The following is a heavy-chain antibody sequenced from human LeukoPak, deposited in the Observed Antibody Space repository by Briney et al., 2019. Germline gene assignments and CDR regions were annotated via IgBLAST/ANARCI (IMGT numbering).Heavy chain of an antibody. J-gene: IGHJ4*02. D-gene: IGHD2-15*01. CDR1: GVSVSSSSYY. CDR3: ARHSRHCSGGSCYSYDY. Sequence: SETLSLTCTVSGVSVSSSSYYWGWIRQPPGKGLEWIGSIYYSGSTYYNPSLKSRVTISVDTSKNQFSLKLSSVTAADTAVYYCARHSRHCSGGSCYSYDYWGQGTLVTVSS. CDR2: IYYSGST. V-gene: IGHV4-39*01.